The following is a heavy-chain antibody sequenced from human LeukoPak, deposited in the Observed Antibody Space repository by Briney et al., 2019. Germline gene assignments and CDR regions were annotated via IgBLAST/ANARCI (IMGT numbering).Heavy chain of an antibody. CDR3: AKVLGYYYDSSGYYPDY. Sequence: GGSVTLSCAASGFPFSSYAMRWVRQAPGKGREGVSAICGSGGSTYYADSVKGRFTISRDNSKNTLYLQMNSLRAEDTAVYYCAKVLGYYYDSSGYYPDYWGQGTLVTVSS. J-gene: IGHJ4*02. CDR1: GFPFSSYA. V-gene: IGHV3-23*01. CDR2: ICGSGGST. D-gene: IGHD3-22*01.